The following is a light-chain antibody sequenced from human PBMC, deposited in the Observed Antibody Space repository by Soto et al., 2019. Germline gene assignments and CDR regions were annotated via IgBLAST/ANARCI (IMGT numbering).Light chain of an antibody. CDR1: QDISNY. CDR2: DAS. CDR3: QQRNSYPLT. J-gene: IGKJ4*01. Sequence: DIQMTQSPSSLSASVGYRFTITCQASQDISNYLNWYQHKPGKAPKLLIYDASNLETGVPSRFSGSVSGTDFTLTISSLQPEDFATYYCQQRNSYPLTFGGGTTVDIK. V-gene: IGKV1-33*01.